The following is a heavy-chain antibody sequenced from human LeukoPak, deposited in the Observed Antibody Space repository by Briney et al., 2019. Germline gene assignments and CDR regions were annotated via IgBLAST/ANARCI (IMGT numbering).Heavy chain of an antibody. CDR2: IYSGGST. Sequence: GGSLRLSCAASGFTVSSNYMSWVRQAPGKGLEWVSVIYSGGSTYYADSVKGRFTISRDNSKNTLYLQMNSLRAEDTAVYYCARDERVYSGYVQEYYYYMDVWGKGTTVTVSS. J-gene: IGHJ6*03. D-gene: IGHD5-12*01. CDR1: GFTVSSNY. V-gene: IGHV3-53*01. CDR3: ARDERVYSGYVQEYYYYMDV.